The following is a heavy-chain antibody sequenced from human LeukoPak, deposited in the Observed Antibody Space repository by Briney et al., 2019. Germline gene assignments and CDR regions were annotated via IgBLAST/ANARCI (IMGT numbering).Heavy chain of an antibody. CDR3: AKSETYYYDKADAFDI. V-gene: IGHV3-23*01. CDR1: GFTFSSYA. J-gene: IGHJ3*02. Sequence: GGSLRLSCAGSGFTFSSYAMSWVRQAPGKGLEGVSAISGSGGSTYYADSVKGRFTISRDNSKNTLYLQMNRLRAEDTAVYYWAKSETYYYDKADAFDIWGQGTMVTVSS. CDR2: ISGSGGST. D-gene: IGHD3-22*01.